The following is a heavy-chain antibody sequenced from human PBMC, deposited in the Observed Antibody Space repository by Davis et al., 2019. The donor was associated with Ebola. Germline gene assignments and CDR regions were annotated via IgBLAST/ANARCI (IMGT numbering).Heavy chain of an antibody. Sequence: GSLKISCAASGFTFSSYAMSWLRQAPGKGLEWVSLINSDGSGTTYADSVKGRFTISRDNSKNTLYLQMDSLRVEDTAIYYCAKENDGSGSYYTHFDYWGQGTLVTVSS. CDR2: INSDGSGT. CDR1: GFTFSSYA. D-gene: IGHD3-10*01. J-gene: IGHJ4*02. V-gene: IGHV3-23*03. CDR3: AKENDGSGSYYTHFDY.